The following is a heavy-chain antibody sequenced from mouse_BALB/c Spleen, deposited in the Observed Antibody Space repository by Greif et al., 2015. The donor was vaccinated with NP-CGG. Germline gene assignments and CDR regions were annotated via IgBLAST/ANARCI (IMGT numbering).Heavy chain of an antibody. Sequence: VKLTESGAELVKPGASVKLSCKASGYIFTSYYMYWVKQRPGQGLEWIGEINPSNDGTNFNEKFKSKATLTVDKPSSTAYMQLSSLTSEDSAVYYCTRSGLRQKYFDYWGQGTTLTVSS. D-gene: IGHD2-2*01. V-gene: IGHV1S81*02. CDR3: TRSGLRQKYFDY. J-gene: IGHJ2*01. CDR2: INPSNDGT. CDR1: GYIFTSYY.